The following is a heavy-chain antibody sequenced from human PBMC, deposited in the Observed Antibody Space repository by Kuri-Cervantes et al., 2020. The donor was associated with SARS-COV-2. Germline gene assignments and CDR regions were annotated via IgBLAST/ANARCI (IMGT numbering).Heavy chain of an antibody. CDR3: ASGAVADLFDY. V-gene: IGHV1-69*02. CDR2: IIPILGIA. J-gene: IGHJ4*02. Sequence: SVKVSCKASGGTFSSYTISWVRQAPGQGLEWMGRIIPILGIANYAQKFQGRVTITADESTSTAYMELSSLRSEDTAVYYCASGAVADLFDYWGQGTLVTVSS. D-gene: IGHD6-19*01. CDR1: GGTFSSYT.